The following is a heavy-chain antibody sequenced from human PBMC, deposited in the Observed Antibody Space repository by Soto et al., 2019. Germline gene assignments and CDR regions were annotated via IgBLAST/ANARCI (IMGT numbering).Heavy chain of an antibody. D-gene: IGHD2-2*01. J-gene: IGHJ4*02. CDR1: GYTFTSYG. CDR2: ISAYNGNT. V-gene: IGHV1-18*04. Sequence: ASVKVSCKASGYTFTSYGISWVRQAPGQGLEWMGWISAYNGNTNYAQKLQGRVTMTTDTSTSTAYMELRSLRSDDTAVYYCAREWDCSGTSCYPDYKGQGTLVTVSS. CDR3: AREWDCSGTSCYPDY.